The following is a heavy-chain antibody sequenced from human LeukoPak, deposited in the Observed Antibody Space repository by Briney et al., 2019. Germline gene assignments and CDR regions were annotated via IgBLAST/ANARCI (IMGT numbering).Heavy chain of an antibody. CDR3: AKDKGGAAASWFDP. CDR1: RDSISSSTYY. CDR2: IYYSGST. V-gene: IGHV4-39*07. J-gene: IGHJ5*02. Sequence: PSETLTLTCTVSRDSISSSTYYWGWVRQPPGKGLEWFVSIYYSGSTNYNPSLTRRVTISVNPSKNQFSLKLSSVTAAPTADYFCAKDKGGAAASWFDPWGQGTLVTVSS. D-gene: IGHD6-13*01.